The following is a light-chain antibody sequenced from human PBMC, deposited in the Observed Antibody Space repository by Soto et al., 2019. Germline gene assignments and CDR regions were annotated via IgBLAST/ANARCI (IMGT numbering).Light chain of an antibody. CDR2: GAS. Sequence: ENFLTQSPGTLSLSPGDGHTLSCRASRSVSANYLAWYQQKHGQAPTXXIYGASIRAAGIPDRFSGSGSGTDFTITIRRLEPEDSAVYDCQQYGISPRTFGQGTKVDIK. CDR1: RSVSANY. V-gene: IGKV3-20*01. CDR3: QQYGISPRT. J-gene: IGKJ1*01.